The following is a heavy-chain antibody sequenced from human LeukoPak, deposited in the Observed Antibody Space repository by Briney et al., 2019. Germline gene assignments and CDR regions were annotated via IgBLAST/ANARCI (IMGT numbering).Heavy chain of an antibody. V-gene: IGHV4-61*02. Sequence: SQTLSLTCTVSSGSISSGTYYWSWIRQPAGKGLEWIGRIYSSGSTNYNPSLKSRVTISVDTSKNQFSPKLSSVTAADTAVYYCARDLLHRGYAFDIWGRGTMVTVSS. D-gene: IGHD3-22*01. CDR1: SGSISSGTYY. CDR3: ARDLLHRGYAFDI. CDR2: IYSSGST. J-gene: IGHJ3*02.